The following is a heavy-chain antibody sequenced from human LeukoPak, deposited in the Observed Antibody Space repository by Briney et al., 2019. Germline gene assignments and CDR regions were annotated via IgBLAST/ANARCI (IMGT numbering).Heavy chain of an antibody. J-gene: IGHJ3*02. Sequence: GGSLRLSCAASGFTFDDYAMHWVRQAPGKGLEWVSGISWNSGSIGYADSVKGRFTISRDNAKNSLYLQMNSLRAEDTALYYCAKDIGRFPHALDIWGQGTMVTVSS. CDR1: GFTFDDYA. D-gene: IGHD2-21*01. CDR3: AKDIGRFPHALDI. V-gene: IGHV3-9*01. CDR2: ISWNSGSI.